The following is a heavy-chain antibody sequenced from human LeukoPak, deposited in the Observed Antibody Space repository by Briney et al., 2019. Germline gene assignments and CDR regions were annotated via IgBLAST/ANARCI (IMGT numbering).Heavy chain of an antibody. CDR2: ISYDGSNK. J-gene: IGHJ4*02. CDR1: GFTFSSYG. V-gene: IGHV3-30*03. D-gene: IGHD3-22*01. CDR3: ETYYYDLRAPNNFDY. Sequence: PGGSLRLSCAASGFTFSSYGMHWVRQAPGKGLEWVAVISYDGSNKYYADSVKGRFTISRDNSKNTLFLQMNSLRAEDTAVYYCETYYYDLRAPNNFDYWGQGTPVIVSS.